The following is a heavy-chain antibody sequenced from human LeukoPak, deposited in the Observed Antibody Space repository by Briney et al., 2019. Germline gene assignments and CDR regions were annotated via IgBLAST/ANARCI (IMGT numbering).Heavy chain of an antibody. Sequence: ASVKVSCKASGGTFSSYAISWVRQAPGQGLEWMGGIIPIFGTANYAQKFQGRVTITADKSTSTAYMELSSLRSEDTAVYYCARFSPCSSTSCYGYYYMDVWGKGTTVAVSS. CDR1: GGTFSSYA. J-gene: IGHJ6*03. CDR3: ARFSPCSSTSCYGYYYMDV. CDR2: IIPIFGTA. V-gene: IGHV1-69*06. D-gene: IGHD2-2*01.